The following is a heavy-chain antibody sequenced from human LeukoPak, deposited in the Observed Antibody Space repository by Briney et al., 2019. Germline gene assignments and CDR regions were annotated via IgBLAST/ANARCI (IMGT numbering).Heavy chain of an antibody. Sequence: SSYYWGWIRQPPGKGLEWVSYISTSGTTIYYADSVKGRFTISRDNAKNSLFLQMNSLRAEDTAVYYCARESSSLTYPDFDYWGQGTLVTVSS. CDR1: SS. CDR2: ISTSGTTI. D-gene: IGHD6-13*01. V-gene: IGHV3-48*03. CDR3: ARESSSLTYPDFDY. J-gene: IGHJ4*02.